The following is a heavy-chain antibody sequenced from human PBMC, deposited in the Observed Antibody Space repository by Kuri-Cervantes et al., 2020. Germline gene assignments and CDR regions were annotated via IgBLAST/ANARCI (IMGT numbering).Heavy chain of an antibody. Sequence: ASVKVSCKASGYTFTSYDINWVRQATGQGLEWMGWMNPNSGNTGYAQKFQGRVTITADESTSTAYMELSSLRSEDTAVYYCARVPDIVVVPAQYYYYMDVWCKGTTVTVSS. CDR3: ARVPDIVVVPAQYYYYMDV. CDR1: GYTFTSYD. J-gene: IGHJ6*03. V-gene: IGHV1-8*01. D-gene: IGHD2-2*01. CDR2: MNPNSGNT.